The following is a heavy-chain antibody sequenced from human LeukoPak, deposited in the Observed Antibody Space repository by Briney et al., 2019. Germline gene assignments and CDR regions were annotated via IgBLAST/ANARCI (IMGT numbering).Heavy chain of an antibody. V-gene: IGHV3-30*18. D-gene: IGHD1-26*01. J-gene: IGHJ4*02. CDR1: GFTFSSYG. CDR2: ISYDGSNK. Sequence: GRSLRLSCAASGFTFSSYGMHWVRQAPGKGLEWVAVISYDGSNKYYADSVKGRFTISRDNSKNTLYLQMNSLRAEDTAVYYCAKVSVGATIPDYWGQGTLVTVSS. CDR3: AKVSVGATIPDY.